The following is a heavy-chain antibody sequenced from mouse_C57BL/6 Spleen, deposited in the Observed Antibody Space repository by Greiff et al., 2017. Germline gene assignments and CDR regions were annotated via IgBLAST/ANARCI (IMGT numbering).Heavy chain of an antibody. D-gene: IGHD1-1*01. CDR2: SSSGSSTI. Sequence: EVQRVESGGGLVKPGGSLKLSCAASGFTFSDYGMHWVRQAPEKGLEWVAYSSSGSSTIYYADTVKGRFTISRDNAKNTLFLQMTSLRSEDTAMYYCARDYYGSKGVWGTGTTVTVSS. J-gene: IGHJ1*03. V-gene: IGHV5-17*01. CDR3: ARDYYGSKGV. CDR1: GFTFSDYG.